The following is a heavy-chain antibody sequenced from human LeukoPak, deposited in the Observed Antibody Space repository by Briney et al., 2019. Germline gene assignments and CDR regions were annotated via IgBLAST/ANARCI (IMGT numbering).Heavy chain of an antibody. Sequence: GGSLRLSCAASGLTFINFGMTWVRQAPGKGLEWVSAISGSGVITFYADSVKGRFTISRDNSKNTLYLQMNSLRPEDTAVYYCAKDYGGYSSSWCDYWGQGTLVTVSS. J-gene: IGHJ4*02. CDR3: AKDYGGYSSSWCDY. CDR2: ISGSGVIT. D-gene: IGHD6-13*01. V-gene: IGHV3-23*01. CDR1: GLTFINFG.